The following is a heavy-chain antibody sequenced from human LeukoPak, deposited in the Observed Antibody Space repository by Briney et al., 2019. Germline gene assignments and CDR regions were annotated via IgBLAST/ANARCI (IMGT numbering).Heavy chain of an antibody. J-gene: IGHJ5*02. Sequence: GASVKVSCKASGYTFTGYYMHWARQAPGQGLEWMGWINPNSGGTNYAQKFQGRVTMTRDTSISTAYMELSRLRSDDTAVYYCARVEIDYYDSEFDPWGQGTLVTVSS. CDR2: INPNSGGT. CDR3: ARVEIDYYDSEFDP. D-gene: IGHD3-22*01. V-gene: IGHV1-2*02. CDR1: GYTFTGYY.